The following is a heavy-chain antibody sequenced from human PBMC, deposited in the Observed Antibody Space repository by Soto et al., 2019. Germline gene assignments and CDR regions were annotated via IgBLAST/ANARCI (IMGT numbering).Heavy chain of an antibody. Sequence: ASVKVSCKASGYTFTSYDINWVRQATGQGLEWMGWMNPNSGNTGYAQKFQGRVTMTRNTSINTAYMELSSLRSEDTAVYYCARVDTAMVTASYWGQGTLVTVSS. CDR3: ARVDTAMVTASY. CDR2: MNPNSGNT. CDR1: GYTFTSYD. D-gene: IGHD5-18*01. V-gene: IGHV1-8*01. J-gene: IGHJ4*02.